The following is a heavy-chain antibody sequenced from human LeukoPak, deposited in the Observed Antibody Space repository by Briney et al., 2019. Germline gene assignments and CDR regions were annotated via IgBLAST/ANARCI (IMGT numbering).Heavy chain of an antibody. CDR2: IYYSGST. D-gene: IGHD1-26*01. J-gene: IGHJ4*02. CDR3: ARSLGGSYFYIDY. V-gene: IGHV4-39*01. CDR1: GGSISSSSYY. Sequence: SETLSLTCTVSGGSISSSSYYWGWIRQPPGKGLEWIGSIYYSGSTYYNPSLKSRVTISVDTSKNQFSLKLSSVTAADTAVYYCARSLGGSYFYIDYWGQGTLSTASS.